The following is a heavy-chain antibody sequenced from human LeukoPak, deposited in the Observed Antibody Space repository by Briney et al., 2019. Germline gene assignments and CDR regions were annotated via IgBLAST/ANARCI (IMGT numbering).Heavy chain of an antibody. V-gene: IGHV3-21*01. Sequence: GGSLRHSCAASGFTFSSYNMNWVRQAPGKGLEWVSSITSDSRYMYYADSVKGRFTISRDNAKNSQYLQMNSLRAEDTAVYYCARGGDGYNSDLDYWGQGTLVTVSS. J-gene: IGHJ4*02. CDR1: GFTFSSYN. D-gene: IGHD5-24*01. CDR2: ITSDSRYM. CDR3: ARGGDGYNSDLDY.